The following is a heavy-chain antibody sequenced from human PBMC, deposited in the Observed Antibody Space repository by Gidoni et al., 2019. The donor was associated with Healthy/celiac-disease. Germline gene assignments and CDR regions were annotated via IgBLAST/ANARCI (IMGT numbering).Heavy chain of an antibody. D-gene: IGHD4-4*01. J-gene: IGHJ5*02. Sequence: QVQLVQSGAEVRKPGSSVKVSCKASGGSFSSYASSWVRQAPGQGLEWMGGIIPIFGTANYAQTFQGRVTITADESTSTAYMELSSLRSEDTAVYYCARGFYSNYPWFDPWGQGTLVTVSS. V-gene: IGHV1-69*01. CDR2: IIPIFGTA. CDR1: GGSFSSYA. CDR3: ARGFYSNYPWFDP.